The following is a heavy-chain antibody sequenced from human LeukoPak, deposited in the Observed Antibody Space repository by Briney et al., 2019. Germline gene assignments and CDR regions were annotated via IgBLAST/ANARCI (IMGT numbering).Heavy chain of an antibody. CDR3: AREPPGY. Sequence: SQTLSLTCTVSGGSVTSGNYYWNWIRQPAGKGLEWIGRIYTNGGASYNPSLKSRVTVSIDASKNQFSLKLSSVTAADTAVYYCAREPPGYWGQGILVTVSS. V-gene: IGHV4-61*02. J-gene: IGHJ4*02. CDR2: IYTNGGA. CDR1: GGSVTSGNYY.